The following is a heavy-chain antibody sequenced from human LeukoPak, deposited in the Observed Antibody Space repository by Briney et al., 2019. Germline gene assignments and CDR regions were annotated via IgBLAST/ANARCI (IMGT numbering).Heavy chain of an antibody. CDR1: GGSISSSSYY. J-gene: IGHJ5*02. CDR3: ARRPGRFDP. Sequence: PSETLSLTCTVSGGSISSSSYYWGWIRQPPGKGLEWIGSIYYSGSTYYNPSLKSRVTISVDTSKNQFSLKLSSVTAADTAVYYCARRPGRFDPWGQGTLVTVSS. CDR2: IYYSGST. V-gene: IGHV4-39*01. D-gene: IGHD3-10*01.